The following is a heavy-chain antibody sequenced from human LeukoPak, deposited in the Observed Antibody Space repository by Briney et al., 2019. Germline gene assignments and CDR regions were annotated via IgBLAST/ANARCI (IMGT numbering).Heavy chain of an antibody. Sequence: GGSLRLSCAASGFTFRSHDMSWVRQAPGKGLEWVSGISASGGSTFYADSVKGRFTISRDNSKNTLYLQMNSLRGEDTAVYYCARGGTYNSSPADGMDVWGQGTTVTVSS. CDR2: ISASGGST. CDR1: GFTFRSHD. V-gene: IGHV3-23*01. CDR3: ARGGTYNSSPADGMDV. D-gene: IGHD6-13*01. J-gene: IGHJ6*02.